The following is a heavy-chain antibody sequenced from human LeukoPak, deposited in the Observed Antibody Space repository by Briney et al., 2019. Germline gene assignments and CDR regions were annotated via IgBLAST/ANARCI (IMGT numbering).Heavy chain of an antibody. CDR3: AKNVGRIVGATDY. CDR1: RFTFSSYA. CDR2: ISGSGGST. J-gene: IGHJ4*02. D-gene: IGHD1-26*01. V-gene: IGHV3-23*01. Sequence: GGSLRLSCAASRFTFSSYAMSWVRQAPGKGLECVSSISGSGGSTYYADSVKGRFTISRDNSKNTLYLQMNSMRAEDTAVYYCAKNVGRIVGATDYWGQGTLVSVSS.